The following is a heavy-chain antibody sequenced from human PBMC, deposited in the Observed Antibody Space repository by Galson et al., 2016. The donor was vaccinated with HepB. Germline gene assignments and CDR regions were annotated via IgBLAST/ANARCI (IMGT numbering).Heavy chain of an antibody. CDR3: ARGAYNWNDVVVWFDP. CDR1: GFTLAGQG. CDR2: IVAGGNT. V-gene: IGHV3-23*01. J-gene: IGHJ5*02. Sequence: SLRLSCAASGFTLAGQGMSWVRQAPGKGLEWVSDIVAGGNTYYADSVKGRFTISREISKNTLYLEMNSLRAEDTALYYCARGAYNWNDVVVWFDPWGQGTLVTVSS. D-gene: IGHD1-20*01.